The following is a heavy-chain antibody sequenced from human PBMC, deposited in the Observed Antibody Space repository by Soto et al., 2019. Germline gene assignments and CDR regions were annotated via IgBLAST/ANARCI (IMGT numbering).Heavy chain of an antibody. CDR1: GGSISTSY. Sequence: SETLSLTCTASGGSISTSYWSWIRQPTGRGLEWIGRIHATGNTKYSPSLKSRVTMSEDTSKNQFSPKMTSVTTADTAVKYFSNGEGGPSLGGLEDNYYGLGVWGQGTTVTVSS. D-gene: IGHD3-3*01. J-gene: IGHJ6*02. CDR3: SNGEGGPSLGGLEDNYYGLGV. CDR2: IHATGNT. V-gene: IGHV4-4*07.